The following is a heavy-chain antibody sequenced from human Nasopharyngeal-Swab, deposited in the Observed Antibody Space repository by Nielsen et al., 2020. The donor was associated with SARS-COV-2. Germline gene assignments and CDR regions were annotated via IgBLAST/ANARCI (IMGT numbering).Heavy chain of an antibody. CDR1: GGTFSSYA. Sequence: SVKVSCKASGGTFSSYAISWVRQAPGQGLEWMGGIIPIFGTANYAQKFQGRVTITADESTSTAYMELSSLRSEDTAVYYCARGLTHYDFWSGYSHYYYYYYMDVWGKGTTVTVSS. J-gene: IGHJ6*03. D-gene: IGHD3-3*01. V-gene: IGHV1-69*13. CDR2: IIPIFGTA. CDR3: ARGLTHYDFWSGYSHYYYYYYMDV.